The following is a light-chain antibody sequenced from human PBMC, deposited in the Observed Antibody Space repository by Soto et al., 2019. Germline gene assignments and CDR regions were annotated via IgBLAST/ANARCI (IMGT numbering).Light chain of an antibody. Sequence: EVVLTQSPGSLSLSPGERATLSCRASQSVMSNYLSWYQQKPGQPPRLLIYGASSRATGIPDRFSGSGSGTDFTLTISSLEPEDFAVYYCQQYGNSPQTFGQGTKVDIK. CDR3: QQYGNSPQT. CDR2: GAS. V-gene: IGKV3-20*01. CDR1: QSVMSNY. J-gene: IGKJ1*01.